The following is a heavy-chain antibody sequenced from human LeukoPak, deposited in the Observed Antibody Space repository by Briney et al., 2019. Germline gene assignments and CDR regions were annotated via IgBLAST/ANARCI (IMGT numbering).Heavy chain of an antibody. Sequence: GGSLRLSCAASGFTFSSYWMTWVRQPPGKGLEWVATIEEDGDKRYYVDSVMGRFTISRDNAKNSLYLQMNSLRAEDTAVYYCARDGVAYWGQGTLVIVSS. CDR3: ARDGVAY. CDR1: GFTFSSYW. D-gene: IGHD2-15*01. J-gene: IGHJ4*02. CDR2: IEEDGDKR. V-gene: IGHV3-7*03.